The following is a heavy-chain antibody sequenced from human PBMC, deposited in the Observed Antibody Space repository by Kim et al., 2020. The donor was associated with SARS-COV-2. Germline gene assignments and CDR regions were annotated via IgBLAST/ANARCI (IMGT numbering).Heavy chain of an antibody. CDR1: GYTFTSYG. V-gene: IGHV1-18*04. CDR3: ARDKTPTHIVVVPATFDY. D-gene: IGHD2-2*01. J-gene: IGHJ4*02. Sequence: ASVKVSCKASGYTFTSYGISWVRQAPGQGLEWMGWISAYNGNTNYAQKLQGRVTMTTDTSTSTAYMELRSLRSDDTAVYYCARDKTPTHIVVVPATFDYWGQGTLVTVSS. CDR2: ISAYNGNT.